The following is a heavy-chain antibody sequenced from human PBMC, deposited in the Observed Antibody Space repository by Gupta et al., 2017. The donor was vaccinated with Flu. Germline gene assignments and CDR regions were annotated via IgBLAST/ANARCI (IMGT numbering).Heavy chain of an antibody. CDR3: ARAPESGSYSPTRVDP. V-gene: IGHV3-48*01. CDR2: ISSSSSTI. Sequence: EVQLVESGGGLVQPGGSLRLSCAASGFTFSSYSMNWVRQAPGKGLEWVSYISSSSSTIYYADSVKGRFTISRDNAKNSLYLQMNSLRAEDTAVYYCARAPESGSYSPTRVDPWGQGTLVTVSS. D-gene: IGHD1-26*01. J-gene: IGHJ5*02. CDR1: GFTFSSYS.